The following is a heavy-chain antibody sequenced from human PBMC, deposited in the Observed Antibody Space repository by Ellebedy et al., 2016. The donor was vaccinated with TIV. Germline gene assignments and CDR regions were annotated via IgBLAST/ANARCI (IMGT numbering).Heavy chain of an antibody. CDR1: GYTLSNYG. CDR2: VNTHKGNT. J-gene: IGHJ1*01. Sequence: ASVKVSCXASGYTLSNYGISWVRQGPGQGLEWMGWVNTHKGNTNYAPKFRGRVTMTIDTATSTAYMELRSLGSDDTAFYYCTRDDRFSGTFYSAYFQFWGQGTLVSVSS. D-gene: IGHD1-26*01. CDR3: TRDDRFSGTFYSAYFQF. V-gene: IGHV1-18*01.